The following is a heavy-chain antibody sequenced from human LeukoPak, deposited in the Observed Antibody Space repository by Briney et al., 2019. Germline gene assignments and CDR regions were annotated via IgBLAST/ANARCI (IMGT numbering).Heavy chain of an antibody. CDR1: GFTVSSND. Sequence: GGSLRLSCAASGFTVSSNDMSWVRQAPGKGLEWVSVIYSGGRIFYADSVKGRFTISRDNSKNTLYLQMNSLRAEDTAVYYCAIYDSSGYYNYWGQGTLVTVSS. CDR2: IYSGGRI. V-gene: IGHV3-53*01. CDR3: AIYDSSGYYNY. D-gene: IGHD3-22*01. J-gene: IGHJ4*02.